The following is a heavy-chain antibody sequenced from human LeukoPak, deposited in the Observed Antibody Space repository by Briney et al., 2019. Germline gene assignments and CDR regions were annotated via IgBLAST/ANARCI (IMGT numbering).Heavy chain of an antibody. CDR2: ISGDGTET. CDR1: GLIFRNYA. V-gene: IGHV3-23*01. J-gene: IGHJ4*02. CDR3: AKSGEGRYYDSSGYYHLTEYYFDY. D-gene: IGHD3-22*01. Sequence: GGSLRLSCTASGLIFRNYAMTWVRQAPRKGLEWVSTISGDGTETFYADSVKGRFTISRDNSKNTHYLQMSSLRAEDTAVYYCAKSGEGRYYDSSGYYHLTEYYFDYWGQGTLVTVSS.